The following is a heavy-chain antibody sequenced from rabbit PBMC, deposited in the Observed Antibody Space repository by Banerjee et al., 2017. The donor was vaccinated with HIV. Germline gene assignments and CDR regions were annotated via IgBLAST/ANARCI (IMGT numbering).Heavy chain of an antibody. V-gene: IGHV1S45*01. CDR2: NYTGDDNT. D-gene: IGHD8-1*01. CDR3: ARAGSTYYVDLAL. J-gene: IGHJ6*01. CDR1: GFSFSSNYV. Sequence: HEQLEESGGDLVKPEGSLTLTCTASGFSFSSNYVMCWVRQAPGKGLEWIGCNYTGDDNTYYASWAKGRFTISKTSSTTVTLQLNSLTAADTATYFCARAGSTYYVDLALWGPGTLVTVS.